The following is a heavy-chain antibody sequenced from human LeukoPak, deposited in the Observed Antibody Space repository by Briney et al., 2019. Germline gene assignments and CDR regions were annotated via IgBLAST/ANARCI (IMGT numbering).Heavy chain of an antibody. D-gene: IGHD3-22*01. J-gene: IGHJ3*02. CDR2: IYYSGST. V-gene: IGHV4-59*01. Sequence: PSETLSLTCTVSGGSISSYYWSWIRQPPGKGLEWIGYIYYSGSTNYNPSLKSRVTISVDTSKNQFSLKLSSVTAADTAVYYCAREGDSSGYYDAFDIWGQGTMVTVSS. CDR3: AREGDSSGYYDAFDI. CDR1: GGSISSYY.